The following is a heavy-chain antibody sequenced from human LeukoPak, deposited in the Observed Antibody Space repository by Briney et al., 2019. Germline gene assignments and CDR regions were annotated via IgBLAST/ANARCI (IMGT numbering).Heavy chain of an antibody. Sequence: PGGSLRLSCAASGFTFGSYAMHWVRQAPGKGLEWVAVISYDGSNKYYADSVKGRFTISRDNSKNTLYLQMNSLRAEDTAVYYCASAEQQLVQSDYYYYGMDVWGQGTTVTVSS. CDR3: ASAEQQLVQSDYYYYGMDV. CDR1: GFTFGSYA. V-gene: IGHV3-30-3*01. J-gene: IGHJ6*02. D-gene: IGHD6-13*01. CDR2: ISYDGSNK.